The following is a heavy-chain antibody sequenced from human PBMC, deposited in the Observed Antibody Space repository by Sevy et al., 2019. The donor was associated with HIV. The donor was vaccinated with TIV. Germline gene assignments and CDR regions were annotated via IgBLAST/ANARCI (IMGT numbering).Heavy chain of an antibody. CDR3: AKVAAVARGYFDY. CDR1: GFTFSSYA. CDR2: ISGSGAGT. V-gene: IGHV3-23*01. D-gene: IGHD6-19*01. Sequence: GGSLRLSCEASGFTFSSYAMSWVRQAPGKGLEWVSSISGSGAGTDYADSVKGRFTTSRDNSKNTMYLQLNSLRAEDTAIYYCAKVAAVARGYFDYWGQRTLVTVSS. J-gene: IGHJ4*02.